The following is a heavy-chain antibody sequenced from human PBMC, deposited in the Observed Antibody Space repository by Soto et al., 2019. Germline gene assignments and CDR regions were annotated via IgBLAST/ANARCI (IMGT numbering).Heavy chain of an antibody. V-gene: IGHV1-8*01. CDR2: MNPRTGDL. D-gene: IGHD3-10*01. J-gene: IGHJ6*02. Sequence: QVQLVQSGAEVKKPGASVKVSCQASGYTFSNNDINWVRQATGQGLEWMGWMNPRTGDLGYAQKFRGRVTMTSNTTTSTAYMELSSLRSDDTAVYYCARGSWFGDFGNFGYALDVWGQGTTVTVSS. CDR1: GYTFSNND. CDR3: ARGSWFGDFGNFGYALDV.